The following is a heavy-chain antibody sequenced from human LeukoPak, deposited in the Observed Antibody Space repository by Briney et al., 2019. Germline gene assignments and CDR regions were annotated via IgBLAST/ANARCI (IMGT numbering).Heavy chain of an antibody. CDR2: IIPIFGTA. V-gene: IGHV1-69*05. D-gene: IGHD5-18*01. CDR3: ARGDTSYYFYYMDV. Sequence: SVKVSCKASGGTFSSYAISWVRQAPGQGLEWMGGIIPIFGTANYAQKFQGRVTITTDESTSTAYMELGSLRSEDTAVYFCARGDTSYYFYYMDVWGKGTTVTVSS. CDR1: GGTFSSYA. J-gene: IGHJ6*03.